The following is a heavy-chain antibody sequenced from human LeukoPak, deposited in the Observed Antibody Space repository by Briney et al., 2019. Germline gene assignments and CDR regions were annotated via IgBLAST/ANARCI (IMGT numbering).Heavy chain of an antibody. CDR2: IYSGGST. D-gene: IGHD6-13*01. CDR3: ARDLGRDSSSWP. J-gene: IGHJ5*02. V-gene: IGHV3-53*01. CDR1: GFTFSSYA. Sequence: GGSLRLSCAVSGFTFSSYAMSWVRQAPGKGLEWVSVIYSGGSTYYADSVKGRFTISRDNSKNTLYLQMNSLRAEDTAVYYCARDLGRDSSSWPWGRGTLVTVSS.